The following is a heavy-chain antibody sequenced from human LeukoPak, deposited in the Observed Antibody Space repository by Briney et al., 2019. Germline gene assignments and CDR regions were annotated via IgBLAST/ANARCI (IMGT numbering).Heavy chain of an antibody. CDR1: GYTFTGYY. CDR3: ASPRDLRAAPPRWVLFDY. D-gene: IGHD3-10*01. CDR2: INPNSGGT. Sequence: ASVKVSCKASGYTFTGYYMHWVRQAPGQGLEWMGWINPNSGGTNYAQKFQGRVTMTRDTSISTAYMELSRLRSDDTAVYYCASPRDLRAAPPRWVLFDYGGQETLVTVSS. J-gene: IGHJ4*02. V-gene: IGHV1-2*02.